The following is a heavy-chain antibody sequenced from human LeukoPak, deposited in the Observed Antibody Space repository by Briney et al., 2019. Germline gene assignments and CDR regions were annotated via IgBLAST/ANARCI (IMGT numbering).Heavy chain of an antibody. Sequence: GGSLRLSCAASGFTFSSYSMNWVRQAPGKGLEWVSSISSSSSYIYYADSVKGRFTISRDNAEDSLYLQMNSLRAEDTAMYYCARGRSSGSPYWGQGTLVTVSS. J-gene: IGHJ4*02. CDR3: ARGRSSGSPY. V-gene: IGHV3-21*01. CDR2: ISSSSSYI. D-gene: IGHD6-19*01. CDR1: GFTFSSYS.